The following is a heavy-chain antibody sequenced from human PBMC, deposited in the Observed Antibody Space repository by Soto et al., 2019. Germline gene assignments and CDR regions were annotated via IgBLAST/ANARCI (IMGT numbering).Heavy chain of an antibody. CDR2: VSYARSSK. V-gene: IGHV3-30*03. CDR3: VEGGRSRYSSMFEY. D-gene: IGHD3-16*01. Sequence: SLRLSCVASAFSLSTSGMHWVRQAPGKGLERVAVVSYARSSKFYADSAKGRFTISSDDSKNTLYLQMGSLRVEDSAVYYCVEGGRSRYSSMFEYWGQGTRVAVSS. J-gene: IGHJ4*01. CDR1: AFSLSTSG.